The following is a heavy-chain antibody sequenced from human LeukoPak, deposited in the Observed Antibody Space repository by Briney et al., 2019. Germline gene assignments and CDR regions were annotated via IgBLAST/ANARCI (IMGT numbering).Heavy chain of an antibody. CDR2: ICTSGST. D-gene: IGHD6-19*01. J-gene: IGHJ3*02. CDR1: GGSISSGSYY. Sequence: SQTLSLTCTVSGGSISSGSYYWSWIRQPAGKGLEWIGRICTSGSTNYNPSLKSRVTISVDTSKNQFSLKLSSVTAADTAVYYCARLRRAEYSSGYAAFDIWGQGTMVTVSS. V-gene: IGHV4-61*02. CDR3: ARLRRAEYSSGYAAFDI.